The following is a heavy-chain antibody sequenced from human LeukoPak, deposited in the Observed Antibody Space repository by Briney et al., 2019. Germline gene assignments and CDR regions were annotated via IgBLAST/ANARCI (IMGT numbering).Heavy chain of an antibody. CDR2: IDYSGST. J-gene: IGHJ4*02. CDR3: ARWVTAGSIDY. V-gene: IGHV4-59*08. D-gene: IGHD4-23*01. Sequence: SETLSLTCTVSGGSISTYYWSWNRQPPGKGLEWIGYIDYSGSTNYNPSLKSRVTISVDTSKNQFSLKLSSVTAADTAVYYCARWVTAGSIDYWGQGTLVTVSS. CDR1: GGSISTYY.